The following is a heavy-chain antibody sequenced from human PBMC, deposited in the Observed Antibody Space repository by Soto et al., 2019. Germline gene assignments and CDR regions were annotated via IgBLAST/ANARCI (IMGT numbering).Heavy chain of an antibody. CDR2: IWYDGTQK. CDR1: GSTFNTYS. CDR3: ARAGGTTVTGLWHFDS. D-gene: IGHD4-17*01. Sequence: QVQLEKSGGGVIQPGRSLRLSCEASGSTFNTYSMHWVRQPPGKALEWLAAIWYDGTQKYYADSVKGRFIIYRDNSKKTRYLEMNSLRAEDTAVYYCARAGGTTVTGLWHFDSWCQGTLVIVSS. V-gene: IGHV3-33*01. J-gene: IGHJ4*02.